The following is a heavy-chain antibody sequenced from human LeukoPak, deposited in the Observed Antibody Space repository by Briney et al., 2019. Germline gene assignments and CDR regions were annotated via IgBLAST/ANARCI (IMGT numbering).Heavy chain of an antibody. CDR1: GFPFSSYG. J-gene: IGHJ6*02. CDR2: IWYNGGYK. Sequence: GGSLRLSCAASGFPFSSYGMHWVRQAPGKGLEWVAVIWYNGGYKYYADSVRGRFTISRDNAKNSLYLQMDSLRAEDTAVYYCARIQVTMVRGVIFYYGMDVWGQGTTVTVSS. CDR3: ARIQVTMVRGVIFYYGMDV. D-gene: IGHD3-10*01. V-gene: IGHV3-33*01.